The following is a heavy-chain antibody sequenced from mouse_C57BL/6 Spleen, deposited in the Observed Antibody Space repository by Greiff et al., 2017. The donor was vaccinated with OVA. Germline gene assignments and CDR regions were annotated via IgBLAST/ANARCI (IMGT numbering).Heavy chain of an antibody. Sequence: VQLQQSGAELVKPGASVKISCKASGYAFSSYWMNWVKQRPGKGLEWIGQIYPGDGDTNYNGKFKGKATLTADKSSSTAYMQLSSLTSEDSAVYFCARKGVIYYGNGVFDYWGQGTTLTVSS. CDR1: GYAFSSYW. CDR2: IYPGDGDT. CDR3: ARKGVIYYGNGVFDY. D-gene: IGHD2-1*01. V-gene: IGHV1-80*01. J-gene: IGHJ2*01.